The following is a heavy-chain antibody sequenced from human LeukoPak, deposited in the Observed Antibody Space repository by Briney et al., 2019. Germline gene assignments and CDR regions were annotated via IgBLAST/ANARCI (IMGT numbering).Heavy chain of an antibody. Sequence: GGSLRLSCAASGFTFSSYAMSWVRQAPGKGLEWVSAISGSGGSTYYADSVKGRFTISRDNSKNTLYPQMNSLRAEDTAVYYCAKDPLILDYGCNQGDYWGQGTLVTVSS. CDR2: ISGSGGST. V-gene: IGHV3-23*01. CDR3: AKDPLILDYGCNQGDY. J-gene: IGHJ4*02. CDR1: GFTFSSYA. D-gene: IGHD4-23*01.